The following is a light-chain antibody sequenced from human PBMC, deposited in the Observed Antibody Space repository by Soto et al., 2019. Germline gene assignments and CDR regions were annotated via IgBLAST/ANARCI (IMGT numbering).Light chain of an antibody. J-gene: IGLJ2*01. CDR1: TGTVTSGHY. Sequence: QAVVTQEPSLTVSPGGTVTLTCGSSTGTVTSGHYPYWFQQKPGQAPRTLIYDTSNKHSWTPARFSGSLLGGKAALTLSGAQPEDEAEYYCLLFYSDARPLGFGGGTKLTVL. V-gene: IGLV7-46*01. CDR2: DTS. CDR3: LLFYSDARPLG.